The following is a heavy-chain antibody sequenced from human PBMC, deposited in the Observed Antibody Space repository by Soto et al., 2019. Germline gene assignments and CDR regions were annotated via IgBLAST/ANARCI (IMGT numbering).Heavy chain of an antibody. V-gene: IGHV4-30-4*01. D-gene: IGHD1-26*01. CDR1: GGSISSGDYY. J-gene: IGHJ6*02. CDR2: IYYSGST. CDR3: AREDAGISDYYGMDV. Sequence: SETLSLTCTVSGGSISSGDYYWSWIRQPPGKGLEWIGYIYYSGSTYYNPSLKSRVTISVDTSKNQFSLKLSSVTAADTAVYYCAREDAGISDYYGMDVWGQGTTVT.